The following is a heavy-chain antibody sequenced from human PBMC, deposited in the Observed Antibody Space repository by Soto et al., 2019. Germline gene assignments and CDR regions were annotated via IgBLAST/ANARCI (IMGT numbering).Heavy chain of an antibody. D-gene: IGHD7-27*01. Sequence: GGSLRLSCAASGFTFSSYWMSWVRQAPGKGLEWVANIKQDGSEKYYVDSVKGRFTISRDNAKNSLYLQMNSLRAEDTAVYYCARDLPGVPPRDDAFDICGQGTMLTVSS. CDR3: ARDLPGVPPRDDAFDI. V-gene: IGHV3-7*01. J-gene: IGHJ3*02. CDR1: GFTFSSYW. CDR2: IKQDGSEK.